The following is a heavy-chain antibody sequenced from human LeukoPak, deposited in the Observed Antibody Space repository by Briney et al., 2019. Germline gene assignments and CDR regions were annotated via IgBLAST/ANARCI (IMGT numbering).Heavy chain of an antibody. J-gene: IGHJ4*02. Sequence: SETLSLTCAVSGGSISSSTWWTWVRQPPGKGLEWIGEIFHSGSTNYNPSLKSRVKMSVDTSKSDFSLQLTSVTAADTAVYFCASGGLVSRDLEYWGQGTLVTVSS. D-gene: IGHD3-3*01. CDR2: IFHSGST. CDR1: GGSISSSTW. CDR3: ASGGLVSRDLEY. V-gene: IGHV4-4*02.